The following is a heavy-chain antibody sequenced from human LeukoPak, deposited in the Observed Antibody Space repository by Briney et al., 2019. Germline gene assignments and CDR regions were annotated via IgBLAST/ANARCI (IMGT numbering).Heavy chain of an antibody. Sequence: SETLSLTCAVYGGSFSGYYWNWIRQHPGKGLEWIGYIYYSGSTYYNPSLKSRVTISVDTSKNQFSLKLSSVTAADTAVYYCARAPDYYDSSGYQFDYWGQGTLVTVSS. J-gene: IGHJ4*02. V-gene: IGHV4-31*11. CDR3: ARAPDYYDSSGYQFDY. CDR1: GGSFSGYY. CDR2: IYYSGST. D-gene: IGHD3-22*01.